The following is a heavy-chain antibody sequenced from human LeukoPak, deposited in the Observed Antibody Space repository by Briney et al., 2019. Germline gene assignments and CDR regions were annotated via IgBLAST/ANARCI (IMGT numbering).Heavy chain of an antibody. CDR3: AKAPTRYAAIDY. CDR2: ISGGGSNT. Sequence: GGSLRLSCAASGFTFSSYAMNWVRQAPGKWLECVSIISGGGSNTYYAASVEGRFTISRDNSKNTLYLQMSSLRAEDTAVYYCAKAPTRYAAIDYWGQGTLVTVSS. D-gene: IGHD1-26*01. J-gene: IGHJ4*02. CDR1: GFTFSSYA. V-gene: IGHV3-23*01.